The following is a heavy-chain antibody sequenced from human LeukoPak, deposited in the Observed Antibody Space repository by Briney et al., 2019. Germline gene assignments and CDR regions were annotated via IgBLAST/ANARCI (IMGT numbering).Heavy chain of an antibody. CDR1: GYIFTSYY. CDR3: ATSILTTVTMGY. D-gene: IGHD4-11*01. V-gene: IGHV1-24*01. J-gene: IGHJ4*02. Sequence: ASVKVSCKASGYIFTSYYMHWVRQAPGQGLEWMGGFDPEDGETIYAQKFQGRVTMTEDTSTDTAYMELSSLRSEDTAVYYCATSILTTVTMGYWGQGTLVTVSS. CDR2: FDPEDGET.